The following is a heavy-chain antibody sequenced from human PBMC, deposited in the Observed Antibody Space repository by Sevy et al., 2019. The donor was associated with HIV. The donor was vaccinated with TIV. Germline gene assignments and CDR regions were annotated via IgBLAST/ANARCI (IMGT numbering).Heavy chain of an antibody. CDR2: IYYSGST. CDR1: GGSISSSSYY. J-gene: IGHJ4*02. Sequence: SESLSLTCTVSGGSISSSSYYWGWIRQPPGKGLEWIGSIYYSGSTYYNPSLKSRVTISVDTSKNQFSLKLSSVTAADTAAYYCARQTIFGVACFDYWGQGTLVTVSS. V-gene: IGHV4-39*01. CDR3: ARQTIFGVACFDY. D-gene: IGHD3-3*01.